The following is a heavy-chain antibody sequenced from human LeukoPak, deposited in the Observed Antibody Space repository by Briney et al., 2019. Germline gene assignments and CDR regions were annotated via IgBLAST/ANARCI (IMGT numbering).Heavy chain of an antibody. D-gene: IGHD3-22*01. CDR3: ARASGRRQITTIDY. CDR1: GYTFTRYG. J-gene: IGHJ4*02. Sequence: ASVIVSCKASGYTFTRYGISWVRQAPGQGLECMVWISDYKGNTNNAQKLQGRLTMTTDTAKSTASMELRSIRSHGTVVHCGARASGRRQITTIDYGGQGTLVTVFS. CDR2: ISDYKGNT. V-gene: IGHV1-18*01.